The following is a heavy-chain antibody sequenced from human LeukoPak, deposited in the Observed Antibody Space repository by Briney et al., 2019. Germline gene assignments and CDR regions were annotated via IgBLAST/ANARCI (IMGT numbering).Heavy chain of an antibody. D-gene: IGHD2-2*01. Sequence: GGSLRLSCAASGFTFSTYWLSWVRQAPGKGLEWVSSISGGSTYYADSRKGRFTISRDNSKNTLHLQMNSLRAEDTAVYYRLEGPNCSSTSCYSYYFDYWGQGTLVTVSS. J-gene: IGHJ4*02. CDR1: GFTFSTYW. CDR3: LEGPNCSSTSCYSYYFDY. V-gene: IGHV3-38-3*01. CDR2: ISGGST.